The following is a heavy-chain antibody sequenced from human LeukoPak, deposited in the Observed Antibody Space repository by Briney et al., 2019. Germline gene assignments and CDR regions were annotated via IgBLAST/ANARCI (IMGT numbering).Heavy chain of an antibody. Sequence: NAPETLSLTCTVSGGSINGYYWSWIRQPPGKGLEWIGYVYYSASTNYNPSLKTRVSISADTSKNQFSLKLSSVTAADTAVYYCARGRGYGSGSYVVGYWGQGTLVTVSS. J-gene: IGHJ4*02. D-gene: IGHD3-10*01. V-gene: IGHV4-59*08. CDR1: GGSINGYY. CDR2: VYYSAST. CDR3: ARGRGYGSGSYVVGY.